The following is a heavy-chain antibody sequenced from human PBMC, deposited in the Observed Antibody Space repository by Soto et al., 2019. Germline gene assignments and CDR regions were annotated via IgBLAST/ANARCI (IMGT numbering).Heavy chain of an antibody. V-gene: IGHV4-31*03. J-gene: IGHJ4*02. CDR2: ISHSGSP. CDR3: AREYTYGSTFFDC. D-gene: IGHD5-18*01. Sequence: QVQLQESGPGLVKPSQTLSLTCTVSGVSSSSAAYYWSWILQHPGKDLEWIGYISHSGSPYCAPSLRSRVIISADTSKKQFSLNLNSVTAADPAVYYCAREYTYGSTFFDCRSQGALVTVSS. CDR1: GVSSSSAAYY.